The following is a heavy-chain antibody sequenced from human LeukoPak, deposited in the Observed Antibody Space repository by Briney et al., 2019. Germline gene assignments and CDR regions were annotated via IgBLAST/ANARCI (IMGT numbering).Heavy chain of an antibody. CDR3: AKGASMIVVVITLGY. D-gene: IGHD3-22*01. V-gene: IGHV3-23*01. CDR2: ISGSGGST. CDR1: GFTFSIYA. Sequence: GGSLRLSCAASGFTFSIYAMSWVRQAPGKGLEWVSAISGSGGSTYYADSVKGRFIISRDNSKNTLFLQMNSLRAEDTAVYYCAKGASMIVVVITLGYWGQGTLVTVSS. J-gene: IGHJ4*02.